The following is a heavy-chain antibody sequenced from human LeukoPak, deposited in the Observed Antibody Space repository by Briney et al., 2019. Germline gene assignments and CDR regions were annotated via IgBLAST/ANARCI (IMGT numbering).Heavy chain of an antibody. V-gene: IGHV1-18*01. J-gene: IGHJ4*02. CDR1: GYTFTSYG. CDR3: ARPSRLVAEFDY. CDR2: ISAYNGNT. Sequence: EASVKVSCKASGYTFTSYGISWVRQAPGQGLEWMGWISAYNGNTNYAQKLQGRVTMTTDTSTSTAYTELRSLRSDDTAVYYCARPSRLVAEFDYWGQGTLVTVSS. D-gene: IGHD2-15*01.